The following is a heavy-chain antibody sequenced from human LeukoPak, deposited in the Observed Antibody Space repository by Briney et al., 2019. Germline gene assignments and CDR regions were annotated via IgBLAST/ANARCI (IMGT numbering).Heavy chain of an antibody. CDR2: IYYSGST. Sequence: SETLSLTCTVSGGSLSSYYWSWIRQPPGKGLEWIGYIYYSGSTNYNPSLKSRVTISVDTSKNQFSLKLSSVTASDTAVYYCARDPLGVNWFDPWGQGTLVTVSS. CDR3: ARDPLGVNWFDP. CDR1: GGSLSSYY. J-gene: IGHJ5*02. V-gene: IGHV4-59*01.